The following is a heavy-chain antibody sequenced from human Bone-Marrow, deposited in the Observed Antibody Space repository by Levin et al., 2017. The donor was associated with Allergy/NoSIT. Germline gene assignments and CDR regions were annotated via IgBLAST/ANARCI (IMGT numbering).Heavy chain of an antibody. D-gene: IGHD2-15*01. J-gene: IGHJ3*01. CDR1: GFSCSDYS. Sequence: LSLTCAASGFSCSDYSMDWVRQAPGKGLEWVGRSKDKGNAYTTEFAASVEGRFTISRGDSQNSLYLQMNSLKTEDTAVYYCAKALPYTVGFEVWGQGTMVTVSS. CDR3: AKALPYTVGFEV. CDR2: SKDKGNAYTT. V-gene: IGHV3-72*01.